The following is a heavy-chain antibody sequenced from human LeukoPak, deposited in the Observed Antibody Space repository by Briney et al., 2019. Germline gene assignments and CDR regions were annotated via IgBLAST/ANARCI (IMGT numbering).Heavy chain of an antibody. Sequence: PGGSLRLSCAASGFTFDDYGMNWVRHAPRKRQEWVSAINWNGSNTDYADCVKGRFTISRDNSKTTLYLQMNSLRAEDTAVYYCAKVTGYSSGWYDYWGQGTLVTVSS. CDR1: GFTFDDYG. V-gene: IGHV3-20*04. CDR2: INWNGSNT. CDR3: AKVTGYSSGWYDY. J-gene: IGHJ4*02. D-gene: IGHD6-19*01.